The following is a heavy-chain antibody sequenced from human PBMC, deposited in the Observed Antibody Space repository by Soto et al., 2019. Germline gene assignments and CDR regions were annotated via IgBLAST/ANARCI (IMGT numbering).Heavy chain of an antibody. CDR1: GGSFSGYY. V-gene: IGHV4-34*01. CDR2: INHSGST. Sequence: SETLSLTCAVYGGSFSGYYWSWIRQPPGKGLEWIGEINHSGSTNYNPSLKSRVTISVDTSKNQFSLKLSSVTAADTAVYYCARGTVVVPAAAGGMDVWGQGTTVIVSS. CDR3: ARGTVVVPAAAGGMDV. D-gene: IGHD2-2*01. J-gene: IGHJ6*02.